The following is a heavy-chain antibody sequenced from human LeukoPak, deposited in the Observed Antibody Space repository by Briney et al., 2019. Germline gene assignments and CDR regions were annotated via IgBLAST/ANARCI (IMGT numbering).Heavy chain of an antibody. CDR1: GGSISSSNW. Sequence: PSETLSLTCAVSGGSISSSNWWSWVRQPPGKGLEWIGEIYHSGSTNYNPSLKSRVTISVDKSKNQFSLKLSSVTAADTAVYYCARISPSICSNTSCQDYWGQGTLVTVSS. D-gene: IGHD2-2*01. J-gene: IGHJ4*02. V-gene: IGHV4-4*02. CDR2: IYHSGST. CDR3: ARISPSICSNTSCQDY.